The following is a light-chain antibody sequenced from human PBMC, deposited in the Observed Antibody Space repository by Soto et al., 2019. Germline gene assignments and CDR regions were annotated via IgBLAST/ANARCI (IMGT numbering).Light chain of an antibody. Sequence: EIVMTQSPATLSVSPGERATLSCRASQSVNSNLAWYQQKPGQAPRLLIYGASTRVAGIPARFSGSGSGTEFSLTISSLQSEDFAVYYCQQHNNRPPDTFGQGTKLEIK. V-gene: IGKV3-15*01. CDR1: QSVNSN. CDR2: GAS. CDR3: QQHNNRPPDT. J-gene: IGKJ2*01.